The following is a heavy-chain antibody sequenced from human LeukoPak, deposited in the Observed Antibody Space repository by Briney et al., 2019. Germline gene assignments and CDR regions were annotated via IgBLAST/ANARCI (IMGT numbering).Heavy chain of an antibody. CDR3: ARESGDGYNPFDY. Sequence: GGYLRLSCAASGFTVSSNYMSWVRQAPGKGLEWVSVIYSGGSTYYADSVKGRFTISRDNSKNTLYLQMNSLRAEDTAVYYCARESGDGYNPFDYWGQGTLVTVSS. V-gene: IGHV3-66*02. J-gene: IGHJ4*02. D-gene: IGHD5-24*01. CDR2: IYSGGST. CDR1: GFTVSSNY.